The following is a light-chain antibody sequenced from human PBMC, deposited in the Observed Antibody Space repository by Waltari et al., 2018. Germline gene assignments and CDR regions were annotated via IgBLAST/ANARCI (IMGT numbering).Light chain of an antibody. CDR2: WAS. CDR3: QQCYTSPYT. V-gene: IGKV4-1*01. CDR1: QSVLSSSNNKNY. Sequence: DIVMTQSPDSLAVSLGERATINCKSSQSVLSSSNNKNYLGWYQQRPGQLPKLLISWASTRESGVPDRFSGSGSGTDFTLTISSLQAEDVAVYFCQQCYTSPYTFGQGTKLEIK. J-gene: IGKJ2*01.